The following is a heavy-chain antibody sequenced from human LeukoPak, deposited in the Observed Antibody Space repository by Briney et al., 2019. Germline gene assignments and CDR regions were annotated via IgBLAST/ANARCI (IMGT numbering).Heavy chain of an antibody. CDR1: GYSIRSGYY. J-gene: IGHJ4*02. V-gene: IGHV4-38-2*02. Sequence: SETLSLTCTVSGYSIRSGYYWGWIRQPPGKGLEWIACIYQSGSTYYNPSLKSRVTISVDTSKNQFSLKLTSVTAADTAVYYCATGTSGDFWSGYYGYWGQGTLVTVSS. CDR3: ATGTSGDFWSGYYGY. D-gene: IGHD3-3*01. CDR2: IYQSGST.